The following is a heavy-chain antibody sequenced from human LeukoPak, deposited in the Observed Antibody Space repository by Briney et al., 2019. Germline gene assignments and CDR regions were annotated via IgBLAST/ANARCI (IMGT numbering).Heavy chain of an antibody. CDR2: ISAYNGNT. J-gene: IGHJ4*02. V-gene: IGHV1-18*01. CDR3: VRDFYGSGSYYYFDY. CDR1: GYTFTSYY. D-gene: IGHD3-10*01. Sequence: ASVKVSCKTSGYTFTSYYISWVRQAPGQGLEWMAWISAYNGNTKYAQKFQGRVTMTTDTSTSTAYMELRSLRSDDTAVYYCVRDFYGSGSYYYFDYWGQGTLVTVSS.